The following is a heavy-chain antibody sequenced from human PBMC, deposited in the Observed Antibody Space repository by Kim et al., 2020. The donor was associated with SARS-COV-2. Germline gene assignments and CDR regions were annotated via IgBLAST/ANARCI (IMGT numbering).Heavy chain of an antibody. CDR2: ISYDGSNK. J-gene: IGHJ4*02. V-gene: IGHV3-30-3*01. Sequence: GGSLRLSCAASGFTFSSYAMHWVRQAPGKGLEWVAVISYDGSNKYYADSVKGRFTISRDNSKNTLYLQMNSLRAEDTAVYYCARDSDILTGYYPGGPFDYWGQGTLVTVSS. CDR1: GFTFSSYA. CDR3: ARDSDILTGYYPGGPFDY. D-gene: IGHD3-9*01.